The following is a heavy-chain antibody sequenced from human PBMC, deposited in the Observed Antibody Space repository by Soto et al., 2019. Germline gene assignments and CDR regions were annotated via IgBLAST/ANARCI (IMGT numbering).Heavy chain of an antibody. CDR1: GFTFSSYW. D-gene: IGHD2-21*01. CDR3: ARGVWFPSP. V-gene: IGHV3-7*03. Sequence: GGSLRLSCAASGFTFSSYWMSWVRQAPGKGLEWVSYINHTGTNKYYVDSVKGRFTISRDNVKKSLYLDMNSLRADDTAVYYCARGVWFPSPWGKGTTVTVSS. CDR2: INHTGTNK. J-gene: IGHJ6*04.